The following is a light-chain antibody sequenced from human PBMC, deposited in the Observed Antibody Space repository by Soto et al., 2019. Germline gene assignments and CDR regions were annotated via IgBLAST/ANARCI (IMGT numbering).Light chain of an antibody. CDR3: QQYNIWPPYT. V-gene: IGKV3-15*01. CDR1: QRISSN. J-gene: IGKJ2*01. CDR2: GAS. Sequence: EIVMTQSPATLSVSPGERATLYCKASQRISSNLAWYQQKPAQPPRLLIYGASTRPTGIPARFSGSGSGTEFTLTISGLQSEDFALYYCQQYNIWPPYTFGQGTKLEIK.